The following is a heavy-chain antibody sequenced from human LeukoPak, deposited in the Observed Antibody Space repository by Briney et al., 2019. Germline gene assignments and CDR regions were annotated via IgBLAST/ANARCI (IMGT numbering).Heavy chain of an antibody. Sequence: ASETLSLTCTVSGGSISDYYWSWIRQPPGKGLEWIGYIYYSGSTNYNPSLKSRVTISVDTSKNQFSLRLSSVTAADTAVYYCARGDDSSVIDYWGQGTLVTVSS. CDR1: GGSISDYY. CDR2: IYYSGST. V-gene: IGHV4-59*01. D-gene: IGHD3-22*01. J-gene: IGHJ4*02. CDR3: ARGDDSSVIDY.